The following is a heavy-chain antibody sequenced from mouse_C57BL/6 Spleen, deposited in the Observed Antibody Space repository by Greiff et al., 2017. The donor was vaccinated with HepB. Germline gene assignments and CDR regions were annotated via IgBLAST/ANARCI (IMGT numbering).Heavy chain of an antibody. D-gene: IGHD1-1*01. CDR1: GYTFTDYE. CDR2: IDPETGGT. Sequence: QVQLKQSGAELVRPGASVTLSCKASGYTFTDYEMHWVKQTPVHGLEWIGAIDPETGGTAYNQKFKGKAILTADKSSSTAYMELRSLTSEDSAVYYCTRRLSYGSSYENYFDYWGQGTTLTVSS. J-gene: IGHJ2*01. V-gene: IGHV1-15*01. CDR3: TRRLSYGSSYENYFDY.